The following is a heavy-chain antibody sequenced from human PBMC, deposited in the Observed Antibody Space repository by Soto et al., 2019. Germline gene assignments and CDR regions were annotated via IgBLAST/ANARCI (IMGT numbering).Heavy chain of an antibody. V-gene: IGHV4-31*03. J-gene: IGHJ4*02. Sequence: QVQLQESGPGLVKPSQTLSLTCTVSGGSISSGGYYWSWIRQHPGKGLEWIGYIYYSGSTYYNPSLKSRVTTSVDTSKNQFSLKLSSVTAADTAVYYCARRDYGDYYFDYWGQGTLVTVSS. CDR2: IYYSGST. CDR3: ARRDYGDYYFDY. CDR1: GGSISSGGYY. D-gene: IGHD4-17*01.